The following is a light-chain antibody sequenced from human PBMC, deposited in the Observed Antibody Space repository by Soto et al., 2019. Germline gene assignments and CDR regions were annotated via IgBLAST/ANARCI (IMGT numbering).Light chain of an antibody. CDR2: EVS. J-gene: IGLJ1*01. CDR1: TSDVGGYIS. CDR3: SSFTNTYSYV. V-gene: IGLV2-14*01. Sequence: QSALTQPASVSGSPGQSVTISCTGTTSDVGGYISVSWYQQHPGKAPKLMIYEVSNRPSGVSNRFSGSKSGDTASLTISGLQAEDGADYYCSSFTNTYSYVFGTGTKLTVL.